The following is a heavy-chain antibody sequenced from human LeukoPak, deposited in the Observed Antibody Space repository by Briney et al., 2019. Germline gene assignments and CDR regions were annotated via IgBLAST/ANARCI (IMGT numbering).Heavy chain of an antibody. V-gene: IGHV3-23*01. J-gene: IGHJ4*02. Sequence: GGSLRLSCAASGFTSSSYAMSWVRQAPGKGLEWGSTVTGSGGNTFYADSVRGRFTLSRDHSKNTLYVQMSSLRAEDTAVYYCAKGVDSGTSYYFDYWGQGTLVTVSS. CDR3: AKGVDSGTSYYFDY. D-gene: IGHD1-26*01. CDR2: VTGSGGNT. CDR1: GFTSSSYA.